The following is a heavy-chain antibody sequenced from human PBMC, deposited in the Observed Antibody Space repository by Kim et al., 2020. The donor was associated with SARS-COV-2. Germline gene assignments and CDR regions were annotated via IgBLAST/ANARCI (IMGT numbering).Heavy chain of an antibody. V-gene: IGHV1-69*04. Sequence: GIANYAQKFQGRVTITADKSTSTAYMELSSLRSEDTAVYYCARVESHYFDYWGQGTLVTVSS. J-gene: IGHJ4*02. CDR2: GIA. D-gene: IGHD1-1*01. CDR3: ARVESHYFDY.